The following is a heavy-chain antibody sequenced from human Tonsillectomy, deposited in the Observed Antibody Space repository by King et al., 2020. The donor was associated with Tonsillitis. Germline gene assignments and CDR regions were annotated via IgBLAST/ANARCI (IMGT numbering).Heavy chain of an antibody. Sequence: VPLQESGPGLVKPSETLSLTCTVSGGSISSYYWSWIRQPPGKGLEWIGYIYYSGSTNYNPSLKSRVTISVDTSKNQFSLTLSSVTAADTAVYYCARECHGSSPRFDHWGQGTLVTVSS. CDR1: GGSISSYY. D-gene: IGHD6-6*01. J-gene: IGHJ4*02. CDR3: ARECHGSSPRFDH. V-gene: IGHV4-59*01. CDR2: IYYSGST.